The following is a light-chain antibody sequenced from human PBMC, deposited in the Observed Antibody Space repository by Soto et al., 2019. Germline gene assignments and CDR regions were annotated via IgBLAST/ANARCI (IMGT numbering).Light chain of an antibody. V-gene: IGKV3-15*01. Sequence: VLTQAPATLSVSPGERATLSCRASQSVSSNLAWYQQKPGQAPRLLIYGASTRATDMPGTFSGRGSGTEFTLTIRSLRPEDFAVYYCQQYRSCPRPFGQGTEVDI. CDR2: GAS. CDR3: QQYRSCPRP. J-gene: IGKJ1*01. CDR1: QSVSSN.